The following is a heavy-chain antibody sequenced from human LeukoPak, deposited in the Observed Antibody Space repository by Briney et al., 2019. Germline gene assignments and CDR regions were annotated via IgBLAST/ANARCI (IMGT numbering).Heavy chain of an antibody. CDR1: GGSISSSRYY. CDR2: IYYRGST. J-gene: IGHJ5*02. V-gene: IGHV4-39*07. CDR3: ARLGFVRSHYPFDP. D-gene: IGHD2-15*01. Sequence: SETLSLTCTVSGGSISSSRYYWGWIRQPPGKGLEWIGSIYYRGSTYYNPSLKSRVTISVDTSKNQFSLKLSSVTAADTAVYYCARLGFVRSHYPFDPWGQGTLVTVSS.